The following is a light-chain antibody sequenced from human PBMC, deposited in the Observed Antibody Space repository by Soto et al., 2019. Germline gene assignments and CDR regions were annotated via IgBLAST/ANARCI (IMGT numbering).Light chain of an antibody. V-gene: IGKV3-11*01. J-gene: IGKJ5*01. Sequence: EVVLTQSPVTLSLSPGERATLSCRASQSFRGLLAWYQQKPGQAPRLLIYDAYNRATGIPPRFSGSGSGTDFTLTISSLDPEDSAVYYCQQRHMWPITFGHGTRLEIK. CDR1: QSFRGL. CDR2: DAY. CDR3: QQRHMWPIT.